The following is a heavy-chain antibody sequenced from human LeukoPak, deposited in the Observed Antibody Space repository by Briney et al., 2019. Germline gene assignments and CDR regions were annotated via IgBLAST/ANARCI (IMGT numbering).Heavy chain of an antibody. CDR2: ISYDGTNK. CDR3: AKDGQWLVHSPLRNYFDY. CDR1: GFTFTNYT. Sequence: PGGSLRLSCAASGFTFTNYTMHWVRQAPGKGLEWVAVISYDGTNKYYADSVKGRFTISRDNSKNTLYLQMNSLRAEDTAVYYCAKDGQWLVHSPLRNYFDYWGQGTLVTVSS. V-gene: IGHV3-30-3*01. J-gene: IGHJ4*02. D-gene: IGHD6-19*01.